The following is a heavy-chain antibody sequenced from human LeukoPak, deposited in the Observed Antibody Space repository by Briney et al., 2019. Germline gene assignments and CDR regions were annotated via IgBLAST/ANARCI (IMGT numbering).Heavy chain of an antibody. J-gene: IGHJ4*02. D-gene: IGHD3-9*01. CDR1: GFTFSSYW. Sequence: PGRSLRLSCAASGFTFSSYWMSWVRQAPGKGLEWVANIKQDGSEKYYVDSVKGRFTISRDNAKNSLYLQMNSLRAEDTAVYYCARALNYDILTGYDYWGQGTLVTVSS. V-gene: IGHV3-7*01. CDR3: ARALNYDILTGYDY. CDR2: IKQDGSEK.